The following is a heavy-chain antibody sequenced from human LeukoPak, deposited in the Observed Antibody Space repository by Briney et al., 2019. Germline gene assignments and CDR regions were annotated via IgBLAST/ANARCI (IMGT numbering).Heavy chain of an antibody. CDR2: ISSSGSTI. J-gene: IGHJ4*02. CDR3: ARDQGGTGSWYEGEGY. Sequence: GGSLRLSCAASGFTFSSYEMNWVRQAPGKGLEWPSYISSSGSTIYYADSVKGRFTISRDNAKNSLYLQMNSLRAEDTALYYCARDQGGTGSWYEGEGYWGQGTLVTVSS. CDR1: GFTFSSYE. D-gene: IGHD6-13*01. V-gene: IGHV3-48*03.